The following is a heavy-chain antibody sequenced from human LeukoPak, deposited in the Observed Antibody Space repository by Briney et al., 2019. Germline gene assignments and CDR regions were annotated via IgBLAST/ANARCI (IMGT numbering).Heavy chain of an antibody. Sequence: PSETLSLTCTVSGRCISSYYWSWIRQPAGKGLEWIRRIYTSGSTNYNPSLKSRVTMSVDTSKNQFSLKLSSVTAADTAVYYCARDIVGATSYYYYYMDVWGKGTTVTVSS. CDR3: ARDIVGATSYYYYYMDV. J-gene: IGHJ6*03. CDR2: IYTSGST. D-gene: IGHD1-26*01. V-gene: IGHV4-4*07. CDR1: GRCISSYY.